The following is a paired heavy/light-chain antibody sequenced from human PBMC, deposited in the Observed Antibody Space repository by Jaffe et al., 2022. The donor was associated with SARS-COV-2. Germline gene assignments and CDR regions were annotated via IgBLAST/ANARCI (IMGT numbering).Heavy chain of an antibody. V-gene: IGHV4-31*03. D-gene: IGHD3-10*01. Sequence: QVQLQESGPGLEKPSETLSLTCTVSGGSVSSGAYFWNWIRQQPGKGLEWIGYISYTGKIYYNPSLASRATISVDASKNQFFLKLTYVTAADTAVYYCVRDHGSSGIGSFENWGQGTLVTVSS. CDR2: ISYTGKI. CDR3: VRDHGSSGIGSFEN. CDR1: GGSVSSGAYF. J-gene: IGHJ4*02.
Light chain of an antibody. CDR2: WAS. J-gene: IGKJ2*01. Sequence: DIVMTQSPDSLAVSLGERATINCKSSQSLLYSSNNQNYLAWYQQRPGQPPKLLIYWASTRESGVPDRFSGSGSGTDFTLTINSPQAEDVAVYYCQQYYNLPYTFGQGTKLEIK. V-gene: IGKV4-1*01. CDR1: QSLLYSSNNQNY. CDR3: QQYYNLPYT.